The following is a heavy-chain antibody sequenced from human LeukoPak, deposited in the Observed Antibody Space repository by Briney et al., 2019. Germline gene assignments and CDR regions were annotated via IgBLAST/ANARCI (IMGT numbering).Heavy chain of an antibody. CDR1: GFTFSSYA. CDR2: ISYDGSNK. V-gene: IGHV3-30*04. CDR3: ARDHYYDSSGYYDYFDY. D-gene: IGHD3-22*01. Sequence: GRSLRLSCAASGFTFSSYAMHWVRQAPGKGLEWVAVISYDGSNKYYADSVKGRFTISRDNFKNTLYLQMNSLRAEDTAVYYCARDHYYDSSGYYDYFDYWGQGTLVTVSS. J-gene: IGHJ4*02.